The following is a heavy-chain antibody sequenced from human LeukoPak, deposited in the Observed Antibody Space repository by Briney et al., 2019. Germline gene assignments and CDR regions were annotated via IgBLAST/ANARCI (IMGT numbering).Heavy chain of an antibody. D-gene: IGHD3-16*01. CDR3: ASSPPRGGRP. J-gene: IGHJ5*02. V-gene: IGHV3-48*01. CDR1: GFTFSTYN. CDR2: ISTTGSSS. Sequence: GGSLRLSCAASGFTFSTYNMNWVRQAPGKGLEWVSYISTTGSSSFYADSVKGRFTISRDNANNSLYLQMNSLRGEDTAVYYCASSPPRGGRPWGQGTLVSVSS.